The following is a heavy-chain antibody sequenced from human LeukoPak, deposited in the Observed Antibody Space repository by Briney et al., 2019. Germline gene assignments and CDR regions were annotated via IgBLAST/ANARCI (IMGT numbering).Heavy chain of an antibody. V-gene: IGHV3-23*01. Sequence: GESLRLSCAAPGFNFKNYGMTSVRQSRGRGLEWVSSLGGGGDTPHYAVSLVEGRFIISRDNTKNTLFLQMNSLRVDDTALYYCAKCRRFFDSSGCDAFDLWGLGTMVIVSS. CDR3: AKCRRFFDSSGCDAFDL. D-gene: IGHD3-22*01. CDR2: LGGGGDTP. J-gene: IGHJ3*01. CDR1: GFNFKNYG.